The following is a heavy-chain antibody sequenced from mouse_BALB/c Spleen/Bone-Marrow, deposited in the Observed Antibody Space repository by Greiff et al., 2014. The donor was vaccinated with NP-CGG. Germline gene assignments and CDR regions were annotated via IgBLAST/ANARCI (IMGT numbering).Heavy chain of an antibody. CDR2: SRDKANDYTT. CDR3: ARGTVNYFDY. D-gene: IGHD1-1*01. J-gene: IGHJ2*01. Sequence: EVQLVESGGDLVQPGGSLRLSCATSGFTFSDFYMEWVRQPPGKRLEGIGASRDKANDYTTEYSASVKGRFIVSRDTSQSILYLQMNALRAEDTAIYYCARGTVNYFDYWGQGTTLTVSS. V-gene: IGHV7-1*02. CDR1: GFTFSDFY.